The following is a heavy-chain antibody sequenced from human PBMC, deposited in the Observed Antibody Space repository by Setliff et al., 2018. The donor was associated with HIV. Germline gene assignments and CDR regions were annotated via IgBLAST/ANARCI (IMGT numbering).Heavy chain of an antibody. CDR3: ARGSRGYSYAYYYYYMDV. J-gene: IGHJ6*03. CDR1: GGSISSYY. CDR2: IYYSGST. V-gene: IGHV4-59*01. Sequence: PSETLSLTCTVSGGSISSYYWSWIRQPPGKGLEWIGYIYYSGSTNYNPSLKSRVTISVDTSKNRFSLKLSSVTAADTAVYYCARGSRGYSYAYYYYYMDVWGKGTTVTVSS. D-gene: IGHD5-18*01.